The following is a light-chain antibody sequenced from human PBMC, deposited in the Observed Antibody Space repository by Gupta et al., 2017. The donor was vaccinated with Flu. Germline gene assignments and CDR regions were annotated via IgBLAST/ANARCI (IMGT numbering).Light chain of an antibody. CDR1: NIGAKS. V-gene: IGLV3-21*02. CDR2: DNS. J-gene: IGLJ3*02. Sequence: SFVLTQPPSVSVAPGQAASITCGGNNIGAKSVHWYQQRTAQAPVLVLYDNSDRHSGIPERFSDSNSGNTATPSITNVEAGDEADDYCQGWHNSSDNLRVFGGGTRLTVL. CDR3: QGWHNSSDNLRV.